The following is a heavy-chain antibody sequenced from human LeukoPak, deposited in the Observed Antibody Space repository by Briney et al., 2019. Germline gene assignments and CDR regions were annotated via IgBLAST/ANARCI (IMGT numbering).Heavy chain of an antibody. V-gene: IGHV3-33*01. CDR3: ARALARGSWYVALDY. Sequence: GGSLRLSCAASGFTFSSYGMHWVRQAPGKGLEWVAVIWYDGSNKYYADSVKGRFTISRDNSKNTLYLQMNSLRAEDTAVYYCARALARGSWYVALDYWGQGTLVTVSS. J-gene: IGHJ4*02. CDR2: IWYDGSNK. CDR1: GFTFSSYG. D-gene: IGHD6-13*01.